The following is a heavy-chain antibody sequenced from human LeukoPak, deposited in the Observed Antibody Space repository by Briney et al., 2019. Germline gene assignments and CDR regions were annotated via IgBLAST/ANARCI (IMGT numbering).Heavy chain of an antibody. CDR3: ARLKWYYFDY. CDR2: IYYSGST. Sequence: SETLSPTCTVSGGSISSYYWSWIRQPPGKGLEWIGYIYYSGSTNYSPSLKSRVTISVDTSKNQFSLKLSSVTAADTAVYYCARLKWYYFDYWGQGTLVTVSS. J-gene: IGHJ4*02. D-gene: IGHD2-8*01. V-gene: IGHV4-59*01. CDR1: GGSISSYY.